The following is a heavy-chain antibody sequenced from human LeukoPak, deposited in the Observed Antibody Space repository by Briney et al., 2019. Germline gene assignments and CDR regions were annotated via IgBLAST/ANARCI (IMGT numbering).Heavy chain of an antibody. Sequence: ASVKVSCKASGYTFTSYDINWVRQATGQGLEWMGWINTNTGNPTYAQGFTGRFVFSLDTSVGTAYLQISSLKAEDTAVYHCARAPGVGYCSRTSCSFDYWGQGTLVTVSS. CDR3: ARAPGVGYCSRTSCSFDY. CDR1: GYTFTSYD. D-gene: IGHD2-2*01. V-gene: IGHV7-4-1*02. J-gene: IGHJ4*02. CDR2: INTNTGNP.